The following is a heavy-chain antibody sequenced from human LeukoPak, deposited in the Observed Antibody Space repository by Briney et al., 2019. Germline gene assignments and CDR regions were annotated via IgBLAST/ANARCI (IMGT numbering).Heavy chain of an antibody. Sequence: SETLSLTCTVSGGSISSSSYYWGWIRQPPGKGLEWIGSIYYSGSTYYNPSLKSRVTIPVDTSKNQFSLKLSSVTAADTAVYYCARHSIAAAGTDIDYWGQGTLVTVSS. J-gene: IGHJ4*02. CDR3: ARHSIAAAGTDIDY. V-gene: IGHV4-39*01. D-gene: IGHD6-13*01. CDR1: GGSISSSSYY. CDR2: IYYSGST.